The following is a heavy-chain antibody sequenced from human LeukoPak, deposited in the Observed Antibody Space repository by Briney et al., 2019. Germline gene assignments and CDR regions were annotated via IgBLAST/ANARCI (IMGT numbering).Heavy chain of an antibody. J-gene: IGHJ3*02. D-gene: IGHD1-26*01. CDR1: GFTFSKYA. V-gene: IGHV3-23*01. CDR3: AKAGWYSAKTYATYDDAYDI. Sequence: GGSLRLSCAASGFTFSKYAMNWVRLAPGKGLEWVSAVVAGGGGTNYADSVKGRFTISRDNSKKNVFLQMNSMRADDTAVYYCAKAGWYSAKTYATYDDAYDIWGQGTMVTVSS. CDR2: VVAGGGGT.